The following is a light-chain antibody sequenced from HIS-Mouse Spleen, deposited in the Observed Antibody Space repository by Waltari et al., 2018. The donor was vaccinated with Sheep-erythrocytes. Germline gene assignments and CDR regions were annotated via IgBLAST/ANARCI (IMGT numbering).Light chain of an antibody. J-gene: IGLJ1*01. CDR3: CSYAGSYNHV. CDR2: DVS. V-gene: IGLV2-11*01. Sequence: QSALTQPRSVSGSPGQSVTISCTGTSSDVGGYNYVSWYQQHPGKAPNLMIYDVSKRPSGVPGRFSGSKSGNTASLTISGLQAEDEADYYCCSYAGSYNHVFATGTKVTVL. CDR1: SSDVGGYNY.